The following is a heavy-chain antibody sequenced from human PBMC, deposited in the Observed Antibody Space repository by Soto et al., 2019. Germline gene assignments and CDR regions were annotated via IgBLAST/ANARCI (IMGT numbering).Heavy chain of an antibody. V-gene: IGHV1-18*01. CDR3: ARVAYCSGGSCYPKTGYLQH. CDR1: GYTFTSYG. Sequence: QVQLVQSGAEVKKPGASVKVSCKASGYTFTSYGISWVRQAPGQGLEWMGWISAYNGNTNYAQKLQGRVTMTTDQSTSTAYMELRSLRSDDTAVYYCARVAYCSGGSCYPKTGYLQHWGQGTLVTVSS. CDR2: ISAYNGNT. J-gene: IGHJ1*01. D-gene: IGHD2-15*01.